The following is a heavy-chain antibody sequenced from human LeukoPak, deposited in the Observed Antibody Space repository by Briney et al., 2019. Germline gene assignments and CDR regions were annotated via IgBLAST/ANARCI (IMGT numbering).Heavy chain of an antibody. V-gene: IGHV3-21*01. CDR1: GFTFSNSA. J-gene: IGHJ4*02. Sequence: GGSLRLSRAASGFTFSNSAMNWVRQVPGKGLEWVSSIDYDSSHIYYAASVRGRFTISRDNARNSVYLQMNSLRVEDTAVYYCARDPLRYLRVGHYDYWGQGTLVAVSS. CDR2: IDYDSSHI. CDR3: ARDPLRYLRVGHYDY. D-gene: IGHD3-9*01.